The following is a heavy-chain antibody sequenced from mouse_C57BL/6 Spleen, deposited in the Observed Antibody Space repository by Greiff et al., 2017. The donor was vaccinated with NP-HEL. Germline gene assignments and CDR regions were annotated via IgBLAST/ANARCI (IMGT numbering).Heavy chain of an antibody. V-gene: IGHV1-55*01. CDR2: IYPGSGST. CDR3: ARDPLYDGYEAY. D-gene: IGHD2-3*01. CDR1: GYTFTSYW. Sequence: QVQLQQPGAELVKPGASVKMSCKASGYTFTSYWITWVKQRPGQGLEWIGDIYPGSGSTNYNEKFKSKATLTVDTSSSTAYMQLSSLTSEDSAVYYCARDPLYDGYEAYWGQGTLVTVSA. J-gene: IGHJ3*01.